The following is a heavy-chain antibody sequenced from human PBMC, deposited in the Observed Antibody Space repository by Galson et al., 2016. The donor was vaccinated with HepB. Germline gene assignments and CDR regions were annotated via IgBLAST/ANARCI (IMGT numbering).Heavy chain of an antibody. J-gene: IGHJ4*02. V-gene: IGHV5-10-1*01. Sequence: QSGAEVKKPGESLRISCRGSGYTFTIYWITWVRQTPGKGLEWMGRINSSDSYTNYSPSLASRVIMSVDTSKNHFSLRMTSVTAADTAVYYCARGGYSVGWYFFKYWGQGSLVTVSS. CDR3: ARGGYSVGWYFFKY. CDR1: GYTFTIYW. CDR2: INSSDSYT. D-gene: IGHD6-19*01.